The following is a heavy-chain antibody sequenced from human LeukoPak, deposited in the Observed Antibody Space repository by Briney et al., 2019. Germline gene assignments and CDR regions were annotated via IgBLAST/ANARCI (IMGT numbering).Heavy chain of an antibody. CDR1: GFTFSSYS. V-gene: IGHV3-21*01. J-gene: IGHJ4*02. Sequence: GGSLRLSCAASGFTFSSYSMNWVRQAPGKGLEWVSSISSSSSYIYYADSVKGRFTISRDNAKNSLYLQMNSLRAEDTAVYYCARFGLLGDRNFDYWGQGTLVTVSS. D-gene: IGHD2-15*01. CDR3: ARFGLLGDRNFDY. CDR2: ISSSSSYI.